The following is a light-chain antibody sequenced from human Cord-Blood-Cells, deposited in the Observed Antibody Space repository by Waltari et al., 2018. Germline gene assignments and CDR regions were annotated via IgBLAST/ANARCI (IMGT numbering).Light chain of an antibody. J-gene: IGLJ1*01. V-gene: IGLV1-40*01. CDR2: GNS. CDR1: SSNIRAGYD. Sequence: QSVLTQPPSVSEAPGQRVTISCTGSSSNIRAGYDVHWYQQLPGTAPKLLIYGNSNRPSGVPDRSSGSKSGTSASLAITGLQAEDEADYYCQSYDSSLSGYVFGTGTKVTVL. CDR3: QSYDSSLSGYV.